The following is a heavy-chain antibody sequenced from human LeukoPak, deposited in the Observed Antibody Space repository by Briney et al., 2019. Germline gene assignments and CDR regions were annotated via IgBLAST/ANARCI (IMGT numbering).Heavy chain of an antibody. CDR1: GGSISSYY. J-gene: IGHJ4*02. CDR2: IYTSGST. D-gene: IGHD3-22*01. CDR3: ARGQVYDSRGFYMYYFDY. Sequence: SETLSLTCTVSGGSISSYYWSWIRQPAGKGLEWIGRIYTSGSTNYNPSLKSRVTMSVDTSKNQFSLKLSSVTAADTAVYYCARGQVYDSRGFYMYYFDYWGQGTLVTVSS. V-gene: IGHV4-4*07.